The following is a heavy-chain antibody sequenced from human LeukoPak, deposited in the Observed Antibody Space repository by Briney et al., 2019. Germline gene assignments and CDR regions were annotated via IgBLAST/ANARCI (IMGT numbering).Heavy chain of an antibody. V-gene: IGHV4-4*02. CDR2: IYHSGST. CDR1: GGSISSSNW. J-gene: IGHJ4*02. Sequence: SGTLSLTCAVSGGSISSSNWWSWVRPPPGKGLEWIGEIYHSGSTNYNPSLKSRVTISVDKSKNQSSLKLSSVTAADTAVYYCARDKVISGWTYYFDYWGQGTLVTVSS. D-gene: IGHD6-19*01. CDR3: ARDKVISGWTYYFDY.